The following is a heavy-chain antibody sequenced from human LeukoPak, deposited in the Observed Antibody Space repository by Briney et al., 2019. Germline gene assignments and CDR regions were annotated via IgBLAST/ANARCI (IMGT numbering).Heavy chain of an antibody. CDR2: ISAYNGNT. CDR3: ATTSGYSGYDWLDY. Sequence: GASVKVSCKASGYTFTSYGISWVRQAPGQGLEWMGWISAYNGNTNYAQKLQGRVTMTTDTSTSTAYMELRSLRSDDTAVYYCATTSGYSGYDWLDYWGQGTLVTVSS. D-gene: IGHD5-12*01. J-gene: IGHJ4*02. V-gene: IGHV1-18*01. CDR1: GYTFTSYG.